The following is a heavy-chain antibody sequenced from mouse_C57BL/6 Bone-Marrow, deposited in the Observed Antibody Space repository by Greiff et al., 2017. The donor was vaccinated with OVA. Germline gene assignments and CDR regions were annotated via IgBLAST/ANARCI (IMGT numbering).Heavy chain of an antibody. Sequence: QVQLKESGPGILQSSQTLSLTCSFSGFSLSTSGMGVSWIRQPSGKGLEWLAHIYWDDDKRYNPSLKSRPTISKDTSRNQVFLKITSVDTADTATYYCARPIYDGYYWFAYWGQGTLVTVSA. CDR1: GFSLSTSGMG. D-gene: IGHD2-3*01. CDR2: IYWDDDK. CDR3: ARPIYDGYYWFAY. V-gene: IGHV8-12*01. J-gene: IGHJ3*01.